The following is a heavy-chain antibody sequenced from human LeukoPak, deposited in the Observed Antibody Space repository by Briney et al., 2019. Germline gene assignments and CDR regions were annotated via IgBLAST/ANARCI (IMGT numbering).Heavy chain of an antibody. CDR3: AREVGGSYHFLSYFDY. V-gene: IGHV3-23*01. D-gene: IGHD1-26*01. CDR1: GFTFSSYA. CDR2: ISGSGGST. J-gene: IGHJ4*02. Sequence: PGGSLRLSCAASGFTFSSYAMSWVRQAPGKGLEWVSAISGSGGSTYYADSVKGRFTISRDNAKNSLYLQMNSLRAEDTAVYYCAREVGGSYHFLSYFDYWGQGTLVTVSS.